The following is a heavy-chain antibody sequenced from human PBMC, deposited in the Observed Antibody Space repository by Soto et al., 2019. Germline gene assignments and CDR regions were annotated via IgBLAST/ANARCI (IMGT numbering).Heavy chain of an antibody. D-gene: IGHD6-19*01. V-gene: IGHV4-59*01. Sequence: SETLSLTCTVSGGSISSYYWSWIRQPPGKGLGWIGYIYYSGSTNYNPSLKSRVTISVDTSKNQFSLKLSSVTAADTAVYYCARGVAVAGTLGYWGQGTLVTVSS. CDR1: GGSISSYY. J-gene: IGHJ4*02. CDR3: ARGVAVAGTLGY. CDR2: IYYSGST.